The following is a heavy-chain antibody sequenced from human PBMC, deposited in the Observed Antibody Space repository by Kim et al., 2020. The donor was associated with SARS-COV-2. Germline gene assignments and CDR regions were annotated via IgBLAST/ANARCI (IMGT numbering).Heavy chain of an antibody. Sequence: GRTTQNPSLKSGVTISVDTSKNQFSLKLSSVTAAATAVYYCAREEMATSYWGQGTLVTVSS. CDR3: AREEMATSY. V-gene: IGHV4-34*01. J-gene: IGHJ4*02. D-gene: IGHD5-12*01. CDR2: GRT.